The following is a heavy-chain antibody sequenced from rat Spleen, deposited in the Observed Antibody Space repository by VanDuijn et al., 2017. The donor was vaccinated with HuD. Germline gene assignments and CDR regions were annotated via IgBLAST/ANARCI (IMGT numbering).Heavy chain of an antibody. D-gene: IGHD4-3*01. J-gene: IGHJ2*01. CDR2: ISPSGGST. V-gene: IGHV5-19*01. Sequence: EVQVVESGGGLVQPGRSLKLSCAASGFTFSNYGMHWIRQAPTKGLDWVAYISPSGGSTYYRNSVKGRFTISRDNAKRTLYLQMDSLRSEETATYYCATNSGTSYWGQGVMVTVSS. CDR1: GFTFSNYG. CDR3: ATNSGTSY.